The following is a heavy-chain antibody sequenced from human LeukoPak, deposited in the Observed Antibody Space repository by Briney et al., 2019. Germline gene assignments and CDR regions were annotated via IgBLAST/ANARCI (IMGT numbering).Heavy chain of an antibody. J-gene: IGHJ5*02. CDR1: GGSISSSSYY. CDR2: IYYSGST. Sequence: SETLSLTCTVSGGSISSSSYYWGWIRQPPGKGLEWIGSIYYSGSTYYNPSLKSRVTISVDTSKNQFSLKLSSVTAADTAVCYCEVQWLVRGWFDPWGQGTLVTVSS. V-gene: IGHV4-39*01. D-gene: IGHD6-19*01. CDR3: EVQWLVRGWFDP.